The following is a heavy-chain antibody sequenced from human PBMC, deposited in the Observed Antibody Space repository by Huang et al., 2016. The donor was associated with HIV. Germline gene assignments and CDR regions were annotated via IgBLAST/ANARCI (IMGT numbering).Heavy chain of an antibody. V-gene: IGHV4-39*01. CDR3: ARHFSYYDSSGYTPWDAFDI. CDR1: SITSSSYY. D-gene: IGHD3-22*01. CDR2: IYYSGST. Sequence: SITSSSYYWGWIRQPPGKGLEWVGSIYYSGSTDYNPSRKSRVTVSVDTSKNQFSLKLSSVTAADTAVYYCARHFSYYDSSGYTPWDAFDIWGQGTTVTVSS. J-gene: IGHJ3*02.